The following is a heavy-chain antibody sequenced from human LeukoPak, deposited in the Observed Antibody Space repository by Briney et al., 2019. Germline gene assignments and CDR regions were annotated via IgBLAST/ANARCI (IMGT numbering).Heavy chain of an antibody. D-gene: IGHD3-3*01. CDR2: INHSGST. V-gene: IGHV4-34*01. Sequence: PSETLSLTCAVYGGSFSGYYWSWIRQPPGKGLELIGEINHSGSTNYNPSLKSPVSIAVDTCKYQFSLKLCSVTAADTAVYYCARVPPRITIFGVPPLVGIDPWGQGTLVTVSS. J-gene: IGHJ5*02. CDR3: ARVPPRITIFGVPPLVGIDP. CDR1: GGSFSGYY.